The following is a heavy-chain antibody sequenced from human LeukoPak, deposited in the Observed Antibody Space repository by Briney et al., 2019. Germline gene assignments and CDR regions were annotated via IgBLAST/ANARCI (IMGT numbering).Heavy chain of an antibody. J-gene: IGHJ6*03. D-gene: IGHD5-24*01. Sequence: GGSLRLSCAASGFTFSSYGMHWVRQAPGKGLEWVAFIRYDGSNKYYADSVKGRFTISRDSSKNTVSLQMNSLRAEDTAIYFCARVPPPFTMYYKDVWGKGTPVVVSS. CDR1: GFTFSSYG. CDR2: IRYDGSNK. V-gene: IGHV3-30*02. CDR3: ARVPPPFTMYYKDV.